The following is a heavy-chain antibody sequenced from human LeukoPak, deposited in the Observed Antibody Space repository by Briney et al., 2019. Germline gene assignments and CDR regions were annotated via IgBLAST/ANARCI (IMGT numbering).Heavy chain of an antibody. CDR3: ARVLLGGSGSYLDAFDI. V-gene: IGHV3-48*03. Sequence: GGSLRLSCAASEFTFTSYELNWVRQAPGKGLEWVSYISSSGNTISYADSVKGRFTISRDNAKNSLYLQMNSLRAEDTAVYYCARVLLGGSGSYLDAFDIWGQGTMVTVSS. D-gene: IGHD3-10*01. CDR1: EFTFTSYE. CDR2: ISSSGNTI. J-gene: IGHJ3*02.